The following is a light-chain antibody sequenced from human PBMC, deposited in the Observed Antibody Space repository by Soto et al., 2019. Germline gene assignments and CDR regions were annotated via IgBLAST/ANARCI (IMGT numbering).Light chain of an antibody. V-gene: IGLV2-14*01. CDR2: EVT. CDR1: NSDVGGYDF. CDR3: SSHTSTITPEVI. J-gene: IGLJ2*01. Sequence: QSALTQPASVSGSPGQSVTISCTGSNSDVGGYDFVSWYQHHPGKAPKLILYEVTKRPSGVSNRFSGSKSGNTASLTISGLQAEDDADYYCSSHTSTITPEVIFGGGTKLTVL.